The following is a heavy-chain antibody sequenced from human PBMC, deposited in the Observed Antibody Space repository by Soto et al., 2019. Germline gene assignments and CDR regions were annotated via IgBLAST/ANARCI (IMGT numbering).Heavy chain of an antibody. Sequence: ASETKFLTCSFAYGSFRPHYCRRIRQPPGTGLEWIGYIYYSGSINYNPSLKSRVTISVDTSKNQFSLKLSSVTAADTAVYYCARHLYGSGERFDPWGQGTLVTVSS. V-gene: IGHV4-59*08. CDR3: ARHLYGSGERFDP. CDR1: YGSFRPHY. CDR2: IYYSGSI. D-gene: IGHD3-10*01. J-gene: IGHJ5*02.